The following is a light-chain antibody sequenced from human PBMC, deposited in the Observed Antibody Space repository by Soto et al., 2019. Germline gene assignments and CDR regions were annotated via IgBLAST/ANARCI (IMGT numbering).Light chain of an antibody. Sequence: QSALTQPASVSGSPGHSITISCTGTSRDVGAYNFVSWYQQHPGKAPKLMIYEDSLRPPGVSDRFSGSNSDNTASLTISGLQAEDEAHYYCSSFTTSSTRVFGTGTKLTVL. J-gene: IGLJ1*01. CDR1: SRDVGAYNF. CDR2: EDS. CDR3: SSFTTSSTRV. V-gene: IGLV2-14*01.